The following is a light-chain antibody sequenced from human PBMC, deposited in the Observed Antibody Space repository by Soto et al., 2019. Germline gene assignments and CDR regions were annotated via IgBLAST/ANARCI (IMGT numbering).Light chain of an antibody. CDR2: WAS. V-gene: IGKV4-1*01. CDR1: QSVLYSSNNKNY. CDR3: HHYYRPWT. J-gene: IGKJ1*01. Sequence: DIVMTQSPDSLAVSLGERATINCKSSQSVLYSSNNKNYLAWYQQKPGQPPKLLIYWASTRESGVPDRFSGSGSGTDFTLNIGSLHDEDMAVYYCHHYYRPWTFGQGTKVEIK.